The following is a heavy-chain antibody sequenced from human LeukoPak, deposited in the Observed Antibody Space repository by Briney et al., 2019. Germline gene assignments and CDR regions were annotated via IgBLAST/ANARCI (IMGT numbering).Heavy chain of an antibody. D-gene: IGHD6-19*01. CDR3: AKDGSGWYSYFDY. CDR2: ISYSGGST. Sequence: GGTLRLSCAASGFTFSSYGMSWVRQAPGKGLEWVSGISYSGGSTYYADSVKGRFTISRDNSKNTLSLQMSSLRAEDTAVYYCAKDGSGWYSYFDYWGQGTLVTVSS. CDR1: GFTFSSYG. J-gene: IGHJ4*02. V-gene: IGHV3-23*01.